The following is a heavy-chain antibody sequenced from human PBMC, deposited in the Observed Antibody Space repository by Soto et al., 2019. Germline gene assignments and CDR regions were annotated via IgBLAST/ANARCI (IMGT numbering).Heavy chain of an antibody. CDR3: ARDIGDYGGNRGFDY. J-gene: IGHJ4*02. CDR2: IYYSGST. CDR1: GGSVSSGSYY. V-gene: IGHV4-61*01. D-gene: IGHD4-17*01. Sequence: SETLSLTCTVSGGSVSSGSYYWSWIRQPPGKGLEWIGYIYYSGSTNYNPSLKSRVTISVDTSKNQFSLKLSSVTAADTAVYYCARDIGDYGGNRGFDYWGQGTLVTVSS.